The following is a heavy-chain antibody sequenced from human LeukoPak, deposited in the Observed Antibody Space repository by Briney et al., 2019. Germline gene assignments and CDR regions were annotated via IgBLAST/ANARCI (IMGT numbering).Heavy chain of an antibody. D-gene: IGHD6-19*01. Sequence: GASVKVSCKASNYTFTDYGISWVRQAPGQGLEWMGWISTYKGNTNYAQKLQGRVTLTTDTSTSTAYMELRSLRSDDTAVYYCAREKAVSFDYWGQGTLVTVSS. V-gene: IGHV1-18*01. J-gene: IGHJ4*02. CDR3: AREKAVSFDY. CDR2: ISTYKGNT. CDR1: NYTFTDYG.